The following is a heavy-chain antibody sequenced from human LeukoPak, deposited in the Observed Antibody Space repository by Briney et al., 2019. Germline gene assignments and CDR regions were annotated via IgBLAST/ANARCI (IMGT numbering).Heavy chain of an antibody. Sequence: GGSLRLSCAASGFILSPYSMHWVRQAPGKGLEWVAVISFDGTIKYYGDSVNGRFTISRDNAKNTLYLQMNSLRAEDTAVYYCAKGVAIVVVPAAALDYWGQGTLVTVSS. J-gene: IGHJ4*02. D-gene: IGHD2-2*01. V-gene: IGHV3-30-3*01. CDR2: ISFDGTIK. CDR3: AKGVAIVVVPAAALDY. CDR1: GFILSPYS.